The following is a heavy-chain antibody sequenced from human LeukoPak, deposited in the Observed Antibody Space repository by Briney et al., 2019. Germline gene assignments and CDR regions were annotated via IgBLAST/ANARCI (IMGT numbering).Heavy chain of an antibody. CDR1: GFTFSSFS. Sequence: GGSLRLSCVASGFTFSSFSLNWVRQAPGKGLEWVSYISWSSNTMDYADSVQGRFTISRDNAKNSLYLQMNSLRDEDTAVYYCTRGGLEPVDNWGQGTLVTVSS. J-gene: IGHJ4*02. D-gene: IGHD1-1*01. V-gene: IGHV3-48*02. CDR2: ISWSSNTM. CDR3: TRGGLEPVDN.